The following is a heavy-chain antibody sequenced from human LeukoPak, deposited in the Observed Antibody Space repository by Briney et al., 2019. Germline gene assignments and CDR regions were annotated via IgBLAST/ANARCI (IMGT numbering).Heavy chain of an antibody. CDR1: GYSFTNHA. CDR2: INVGNANT. D-gene: IGHD1-14*01. V-gene: IGHV1-3*01. J-gene: IGHJ6*02. Sequence: ASVKVSCKASGYSFTNHAIHWVRQAPGQRLEWMGWINVGNANTKYSQMFQGRVTITRDTSANTAYMELSSLRSEDTAVYYCARDPVTVWYYGMDVWGQGTTVTVSS. CDR3: ARDPVTVWYYGMDV.